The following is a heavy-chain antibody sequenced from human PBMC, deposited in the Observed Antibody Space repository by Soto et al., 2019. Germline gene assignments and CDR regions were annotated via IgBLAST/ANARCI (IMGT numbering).Heavy chain of an antibody. V-gene: IGHV1-2*04. D-gene: IGHD4-17*01. CDR2: INPNSGGT. J-gene: IGHJ5*02. CDR3: ARTYTVTEGGWFDP. Sequence: ASVKVSCKASGYTFTGYYMHWVRQAPGQGLEWMGWINPNSGGTNYAQKFQGWVTMTRDTSISTAYMELRSLRSDDTAVYYCARTYTVTEGGWFDPWGQGNLVTVSS. CDR1: GYTFTGYY.